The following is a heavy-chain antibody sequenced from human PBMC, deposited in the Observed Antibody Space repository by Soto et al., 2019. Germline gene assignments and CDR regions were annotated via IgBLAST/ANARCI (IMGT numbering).Heavy chain of an antibody. V-gene: IGHV3-33*05. CDR1: GVSCSSYG. CDR2: ISYDGSNK. J-gene: IGHJ4*02. CDR3: ARENSGFDSHYDY. Sequence: PGGSLSLSCASSGVSCSSYGMQGARQAPGKGLEWVAVISYDGSNKYYADSVKDRFTISRDNSKKTLYLQMNSLRAEDTAVYYCARENSGFDSHYDYWGQGTLVTVSS. D-gene: IGHD1-26*01.